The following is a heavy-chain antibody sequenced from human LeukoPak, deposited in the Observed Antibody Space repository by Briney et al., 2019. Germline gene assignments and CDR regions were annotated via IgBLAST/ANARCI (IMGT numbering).Heavy chain of an antibody. CDR3: ARSGDYGSGSLYMDV. V-gene: IGHV3-21*04. J-gene: IGHJ6*03. D-gene: IGHD3-10*01. Sequence: GGSLRLSCAASGFTFSSYSMNWVRQAPGKGLEWVSSISSSSSSYIYYADSVKGRFTISRDNAKNSLYLQMNSLRAEDTAVYYCARSGDYGSGSLYMDVWGKGTTVTISS. CDR1: GFTFSSYS. CDR2: ISSSSSSYI.